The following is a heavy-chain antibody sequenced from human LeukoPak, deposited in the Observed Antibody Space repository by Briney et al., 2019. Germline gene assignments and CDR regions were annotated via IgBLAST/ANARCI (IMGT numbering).Heavy chain of an antibody. CDR2: IIPIFGTA. CDR1: GGTFSSYA. J-gene: IGHJ6*02. CDR3: ATLGSSSTVFGMDV. Sequence: GGSVKVSCKASGGTFSSYAISWVRQAPGQGREWVGGIIPIFGTANYAQKFQGRVTITADESTSTAYMELSSLRSEDTAVYYCATLGSSSTVFGMDVWGQGTMVTVSS. D-gene: IGHD6-6*01. V-gene: IGHV1-69*13.